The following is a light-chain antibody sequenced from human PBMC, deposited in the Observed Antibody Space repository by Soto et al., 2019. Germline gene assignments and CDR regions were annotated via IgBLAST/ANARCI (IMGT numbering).Light chain of an antibody. V-gene: IGLV2-14*01. CDR3: TSSETSTLPQNV. J-gene: IGLJ1*01. CDR1: SSDVGGYTY. Sequence: QSALTQPASGSGSPGQAITISCTGTSSDVGGYTYVSWYQQHPGKAPKFIIYDVSNRPSGVSNRFSGSKSGNTASLTISGLQAEDEADYYSTSSETSTLPQNVSGPGTKLPV. CDR2: DVS.